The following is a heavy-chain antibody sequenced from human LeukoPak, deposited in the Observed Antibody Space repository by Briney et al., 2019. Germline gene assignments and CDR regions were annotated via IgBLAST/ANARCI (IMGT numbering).Heavy chain of an antibody. J-gene: IGHJ5*02. D-gene: IGHD3-3*01. Sequence: GGSLRLSCAASGFTFSSYSMNWVRQAPGKGLEWVAVIWYDGSNKYYADSVKGRFTISRDNSKNTLYLQMNSLRAEDTAVYYCARDRTIFGVVNWFDPWGQGTLVTVSS. V-gene: IGHV3-33*08. CDR3: ARDRTIFGVVNWFDP. CDR1: GFTFSSYS. CDR2: IWYDGSNK.